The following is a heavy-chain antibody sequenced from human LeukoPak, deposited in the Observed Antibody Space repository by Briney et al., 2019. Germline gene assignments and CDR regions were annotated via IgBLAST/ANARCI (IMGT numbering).Heavy chain of an antibody. J-gene: IGHJ4*02. CDR3: ARGPEDGYNFKPLDY. D-gene: IGHD5-24*01. CDR1: GFTFSSYE. V-gene: IGHV3-48*03. CDR2: ISSSGSTI. Sequence: GGSLRLSCAASGFTFSSYEMNWVRQAPGKGLEWVSYISSSGSTIYYADSVKGRFTISRDNAKNSLYLQMNSLRAEDTAVYYCARGPEDGYNFKPLDYWGQGTLVTVSS.